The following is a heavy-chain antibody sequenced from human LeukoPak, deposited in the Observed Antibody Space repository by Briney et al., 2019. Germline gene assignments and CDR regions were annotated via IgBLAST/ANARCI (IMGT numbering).Heavy chain of an antibody. D-gene: IGHD2-21*01. CDR1: GGTFSSYA. V-gene: IGHV1-69*13. CDR2: IIPIFGTA. CDR3: ARAGSLAYCGGDCYPGYFQH. Sequence: GASVKVSCKASGGTFSSYAISWVRQAPGQGLEWMGGIIPIFGTANYAQKFQGRVTITADESTSTAYMELSSLRSEDTAVYYCARAGSLAYCGGDCYPGYFQHWGQGTLVTVSS. J-gene: IGHJ1*01.